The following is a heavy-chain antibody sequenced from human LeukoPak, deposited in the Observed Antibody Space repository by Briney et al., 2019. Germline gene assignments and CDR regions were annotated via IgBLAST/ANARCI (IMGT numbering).Heavy chain of an antibody. CDR2: IYYSGST. Sequence: PSETLSLTCTVSGGSISSYYWSWIRQPPGKGLEWIGYIYYSGSTNYNPSLKSRVTISVDTSKNQFSLKLSSVTAADTAVYYCARGCPSYYYDSSGCFDDWGQGTLVTVSS. D-gene: IGHD3-22*01. CDR3: ARGCPSYYYDSSGCFDD. V-gene: IGHV4-59*01. CDR1: GGSISSYY. J-gene: IGHJ4*02.